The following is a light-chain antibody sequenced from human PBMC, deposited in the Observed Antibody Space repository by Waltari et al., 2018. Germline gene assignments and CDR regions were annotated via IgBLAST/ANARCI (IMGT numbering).Light chain of an antibody. CDR2: GAS. J-gene: IGKJ2*01. CDR3: HQYDKWPPYT. CDR1: QSVRSN. V-gene: IGKV3-15*01. Sequence: EIVMTQSPATLSLSPGETATLSCRASQSVRSNLAWYQQKPGQGPRLLIYGASTRATGIPARFRGSGSGTEFTLTISSLQSEDFAVYYCHQYDKWPPYTFGQGTKLEIK.